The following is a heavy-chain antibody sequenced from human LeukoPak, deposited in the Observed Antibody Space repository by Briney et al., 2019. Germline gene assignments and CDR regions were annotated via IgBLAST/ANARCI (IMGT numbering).Heavy chain of an antibody. CDR1: GYTFTSYG. Sequence: ASVTVSCKASGYTFTSYGISWVRQAPGQGLEWMGWISAYNGNTNYAQKLQGRVTMTTDTSTSTAYMELRSLRPDDTAVYYCARPMRPTYYYDSSGYHTPPGAFDIWGQGTMVTVSS. CDR2: ISAYNGNT. CDR3: ARPMRPTYYYDSSGYHTPPGAFDI. J-gene: IGHJ3*02. V-gene: IGHV1-18*01. D-gene: IGHD3-22*01.